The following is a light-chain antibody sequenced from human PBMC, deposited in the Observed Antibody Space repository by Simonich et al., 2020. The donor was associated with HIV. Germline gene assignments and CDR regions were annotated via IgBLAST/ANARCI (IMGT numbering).Light chain of an antibody. Sequence: QSALTQPRSVSGSPGQSVTISCTGTSSDVGGYNYVSWYQQHPGKAPKLTIYDVIKRPSGVPDRFSGSKSGNTASLTISGLQAEDEADYYCCSYAGSYTFVFGGGTTLTVL. CDR1: SSDVGGYNY. J-gene: IGLJ3*02. CDR3: CSYAGSYTFV. V-gene: IGLV2-11*01. CDR2: DVI.